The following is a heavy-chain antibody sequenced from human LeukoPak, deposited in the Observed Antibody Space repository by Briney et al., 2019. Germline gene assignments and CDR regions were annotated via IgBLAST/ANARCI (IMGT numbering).Heavy chain of an antibody. CDR2: ITYDGSNK. CDR3: ARDLRSSGWYYFDY. V-gene: IGHV3-30-3*01. CDR1: GFTFSSYA. D-gene: IGHD6-19*01. J-gene: IGHJ4*02. Sequence: GGSLRLSCAASGFTFSSYAMHWVRQAPGKGWEGGAVITYDGSNKYYADSVKGRFTISRDNSKNTLYLQMNSLRAEDTAVYYCARDLRSSGWYYFDYWGQGTLVTVSS.